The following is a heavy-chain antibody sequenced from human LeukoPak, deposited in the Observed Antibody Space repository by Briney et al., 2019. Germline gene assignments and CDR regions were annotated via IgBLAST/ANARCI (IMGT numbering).Heavy chain of an antibody. CDR2: ISPTGIST. CDR1: GFTFSSFT. V-gene: IGHV3-21*01. Sequence: GGSLSLSCAASGFTFSSFTMNWVRQALGKGLEWASSISPTGISTWHADSVKGRFTISRDNAKNSVHLQMTNLRVDDTAVYYCGRDYLGESGAGGPWGQGILVTVSS. D-gene: IGHD3-10*01. CDR3: GRDYLGESGAGGP. J-gene: IGHJ5*02.